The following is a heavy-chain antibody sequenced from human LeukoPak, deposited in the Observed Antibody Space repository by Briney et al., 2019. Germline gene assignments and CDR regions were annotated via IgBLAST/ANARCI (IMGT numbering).Heavy chain of an antibody. V-gene: IGHV4-34*01. CDR1: GGSFSGYY. CDR2: INHSGST. Sequence: SETLSLTCAVYGGSFSGYYWSWIRQPPGKGLEWIGEINHSGSTNYNPSLKSRVTISVDTSKNQFSLKLSSVTAADTAVYYCRSQLSGYYYGMDVWGQGAMVTVSS. D-gene: IGHD5-18*01. J-gene: IGHJ6*02. CDR3: RSQLSGYYYGMDV.